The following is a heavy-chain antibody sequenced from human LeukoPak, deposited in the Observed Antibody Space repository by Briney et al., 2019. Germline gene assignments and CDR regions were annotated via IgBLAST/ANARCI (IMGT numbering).Heavy chain of an antibody. Sequence: SETLSLTCTVSGGSTSSYYWSWIRQPPGKGLEWIGYIYYSGSTNYNPSLKSRVTISVDTSKNQFSLKLSSVTAADTAVYYCARHSATVTTTSAWYFDLWGRGTLVTVSS. J-gene: IGHJ2*01. CDR3: ARHSATVTTTSAWYFDL. CDR2: IYYSGST. CDR1: GGSTSSYY. V-gene: IGHV4-59*08. D-gene: IGHD4-11*01.